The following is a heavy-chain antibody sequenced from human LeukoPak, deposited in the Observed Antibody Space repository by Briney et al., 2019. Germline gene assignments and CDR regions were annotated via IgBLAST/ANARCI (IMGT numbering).Heavy chain of an antibody. Sequence: SVKVSCKASGGTFSSYAISWVRQAPGQGLGWMGGIIPIFGTANYAQKFQGRVTITADESTSTAYMELSSLRSEDTAVYYCARGLMVYATDYYYYYMDVWGKGATVTVSS. V-gene: IGHV1-69*01. D-gene: IGHD2-8*01. CDR3: ARGLMVYATDYYYYYMDV. CDR2: IIPIFGTA. J-gene: IGHJ6*03. CDR1: GGTFSSYA.